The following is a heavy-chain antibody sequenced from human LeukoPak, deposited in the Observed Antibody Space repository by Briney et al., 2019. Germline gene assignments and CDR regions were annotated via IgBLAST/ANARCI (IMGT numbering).Heavy chain of an antibody. CDR3: ARAPYDSSGYYLYYFDY. V-gene: IGHV1-8*01. D-gene: IGHD3-22*01. CDR1: GYTFTSYD. Sequence: GASVKVSCKASGYTFTSYDINWVRQATGQGLEWMGWMNPNSGNTGYAQKFQGRVTMTRNTSISTAYMELSSLRSEDTAVYYCARAPYDSSGYYLYYFDYWGQGTLVTVSS. J-gene: IGHJ4*02. CDR2: MNPNSGNT.